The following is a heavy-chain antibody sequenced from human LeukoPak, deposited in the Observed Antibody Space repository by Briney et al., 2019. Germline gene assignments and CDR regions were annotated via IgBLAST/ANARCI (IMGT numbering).Heavy chain of an antibody. D-gene: IGHD3-22*01. CDR3: AKHTYQVENSGYSGGYDY. J-gene: IGHJ4*02. Sequence: PAGSLQLSCAARGLTFKNYAMSWVRQAPGKGLVWVSGISGSGVSTFYADPVKGRFTVSRDNSNNMLYPQMNSLRADDTAVYLCAKHTYQVENSGYSGGYDYWGQGTLVTVSS. CDR1: GLTFKNYA. CDR2: ISGSGVST. V-gene: IGHV3-23*01.